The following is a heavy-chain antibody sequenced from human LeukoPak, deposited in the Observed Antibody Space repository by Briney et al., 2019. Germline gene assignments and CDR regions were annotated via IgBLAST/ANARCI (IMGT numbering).Heavy chain of an antibody. CDR1: GFTFSNYT. J-gene: IGHJ4*02. CDR2: ITGSGGTT. Sequence: GGSLRLSCAASGFTFSNYTMNWVRQAPGKGLERVSVITGSGGTTFYADSVKGRFTISRDNSKNTVFLQMNSLRAEDTAVYYCATAGGSSGSYPLIYWGQGILVTVSS. V-gene: IGHV3-23*01. D-gene: IGHD6-19*01. CDR3: ATAGGSSGSYPLIY.